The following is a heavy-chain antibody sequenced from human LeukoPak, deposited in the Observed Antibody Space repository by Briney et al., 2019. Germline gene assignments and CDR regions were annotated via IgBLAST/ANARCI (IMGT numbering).Heavy chain of an antibody. CDR2: ISYDGSNK. J-gene: IGHJ3*02. D-gene: IGHD4-17*01. CDR3: AKDYGLSVSGAFDI. CDR1: GFIFSDYG. V-gene: IGHV3-30*18. Sequence: GGSLRLSCAASGFIFSDYGMHWVRQAPGKGLEWVAVISYDGSNKYYADSVKGRFTISRDNSKNTLYLQMNSLRAEDTAVYYCAKDYGLSVSGAFDIWGQGTMVTVSS.